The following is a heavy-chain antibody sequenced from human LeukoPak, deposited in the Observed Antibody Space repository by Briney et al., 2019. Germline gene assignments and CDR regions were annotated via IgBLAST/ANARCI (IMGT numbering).Heavy chain of an antibody. CDR3: ARDYGGYTFDF. CDR2: INTNSGGT. Sequence: ASVKVSCKASGYTFTNYYMHWVRQAPGQGLEWMGWINTNSGGTNYAQKFQGRVSMTRDTSINTAYMELSSLTSDDTAVYHCARDYGGYTFDFWGQGTLVTVSS. CDR1: GYTFTNYY. D-gene: IGHD3-22*01. J-gene: IGHJ4*02. V-gene: IGHV1-2*02.